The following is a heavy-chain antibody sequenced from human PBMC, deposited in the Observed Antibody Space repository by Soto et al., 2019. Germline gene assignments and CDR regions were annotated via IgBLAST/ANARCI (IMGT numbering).Heavy chain of an antibody. J-gene: IGHJ2*01. Sequence: QVQLVQSGAEVKKPGSSVKVSCKASGGTFSSYAISWVRQAPGQGLEWMGGIIPIFGTANYAQKFQGRVTITADKSTSTAYMELSSLRSEDTAVYYCARDRYSSSWPRAGWYFDLWGRGTLVTVSS. D-gene: IGHD6-13*01. CDR3: ARDRYSSSWPRAGWYFDL. CDR2: IIPIFGTA. V-gene: IGHV1-69*06. CDR1: GGTFSSYA.